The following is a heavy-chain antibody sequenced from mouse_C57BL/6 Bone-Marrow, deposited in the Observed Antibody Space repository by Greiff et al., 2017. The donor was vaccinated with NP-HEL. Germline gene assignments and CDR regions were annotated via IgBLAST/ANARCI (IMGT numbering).Heavy chain of an antibody. D-gene: IGHD2-4*01. Sequence: EVQLVESGGGLVKPGGSLKLSCAASGFTFSSYAMSWVRQTPEKRLEWVATISDGGSYTYYPDNVKGRFTISRDNAKNNLYLQMSHLKSEDTAMYYCAREGVYYDYDERGFDYWGQGTTLTVSS. CDR1: GFTFSSYA. V-gene: IGHV5-4*01. CDR3: AREGVYYDYDERGFDY. J-gene: IGHJ2*01. CDR2: ISDGGSYT.